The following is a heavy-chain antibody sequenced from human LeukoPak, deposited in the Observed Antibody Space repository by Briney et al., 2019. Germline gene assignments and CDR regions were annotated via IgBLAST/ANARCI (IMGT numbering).Heavy chain of an antibody. V-gene: IGHV4-4*07. J-gene: IGHJ6*03. CDR3: ASLAAAGPYYYYYMDV. D-gene: IGHD6-13*01. CDR1: GGSISSYY. CDR2: IYTSGST. Sequence: PSETLSLTCTVSGGSISSYYWSWIRQPAGKGLEWIGRIYTSGSTNYNPSLKSRVTMSVDTSKNQFSPKLSSVTAADTAVYYCASLAAAGPYYYYYMDVWGKGTTVTVSS.